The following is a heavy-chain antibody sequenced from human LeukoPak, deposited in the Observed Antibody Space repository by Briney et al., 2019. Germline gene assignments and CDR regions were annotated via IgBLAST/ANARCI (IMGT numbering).Heavy chain of an antibody. Sequence: GGSLRQSCAASGFTFSSYAMSWVRQAPGKGLEWVSTIRRTGDHTFYADSVEGRFTISRDNSKDTVYLQMNNLGAEDTAVYYCAKDIISGNTGWMDVRGQGTLVTVSS. V-gene: IGHV3-23*01. CDR2: IRRTGDHT. CDR3: AKDIISGNTGWMDV. D-gene: IGHD1-7*01. J-gene: IGHJ4*02. CDR1: GFTFSSYA.